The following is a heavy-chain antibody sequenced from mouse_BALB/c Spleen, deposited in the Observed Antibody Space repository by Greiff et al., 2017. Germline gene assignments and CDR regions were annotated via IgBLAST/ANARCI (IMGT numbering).Heavy chain of an antibody. Sequence: EVQLVESGGGLVQPGGSLKLSCAASGFTFSSYGMSWVRQTPDKRLELVATINSNGGRTYYPDSVKGRFTISRDNAKNTLYLQMSSLKSEDTAMYYCARRAMDYWGQGTSVTVSS. J-gene: IGHJ4*01. CDR2: INSNGGRT. CDR3: ARRAMDY. CDR1: GFTFSSYG. V-gene: IGHV5-6-3*01.